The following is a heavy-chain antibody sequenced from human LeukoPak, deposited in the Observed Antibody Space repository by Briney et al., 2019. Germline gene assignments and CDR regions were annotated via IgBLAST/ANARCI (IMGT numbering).Heavy chain of an antibody. D-gene: IGHD6-6*01. CDR1: GFTFSDYY. V-gene: IGHV3-11*01. CDR2: ITSSGSTI. Sequence: GGSLRLSCAASGFTFSDYYMSWIRQAPGKGLEWVSYITSSGSTIYYADSMKGRFTISRDNAKHSLFLQLDSLRAEDTAVYYSARIGRPAAFDIWGQGTLVIVSS. CDR3: ARIGRPAAFDI. J-gene: IGHJ3*02.